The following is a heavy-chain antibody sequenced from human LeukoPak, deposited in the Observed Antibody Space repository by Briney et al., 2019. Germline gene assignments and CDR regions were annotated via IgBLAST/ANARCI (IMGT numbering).Heavy chain of an antibody. D-gene: IGHD2-15*01. CDR1: GGSFSGYY. J-gene: IGHJ3*02. V-gene: IGHV4-34*01. CDR2: INHSGST. CDR3: ARGGCSGGSCYEDAFDI. Sequence: SETLSLTCAVYGGSFSGYYWSWIRQPPGKGLEWIGEINHSGSTNYNPSLKSRVTISVDTSKSQFSLKLSSVTAADTAVYYCARGGCSGGSCYEDAFDIWGQGTMVTVSS.